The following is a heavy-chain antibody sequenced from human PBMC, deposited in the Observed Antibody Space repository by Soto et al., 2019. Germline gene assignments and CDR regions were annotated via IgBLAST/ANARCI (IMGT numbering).Heavy chain of an antibody. CDR1: GGSFSSGGYS. CDR2: IYHSGST. Sequence: SEILSLTCAVYGGSFSSGGYSWSWIRQPPGKGLEWIGYIYHSGSTNYNPSLKSRVTISVDRSKNQFSLKLSSVTAADTAVYYCARVDSSSYWYFDLWGRGTLVTVSS. D-gene: IGHD6-13*01. J-gene: IGHJ2*01. V-gene: IGHV4-30-2*01. CDR3: ARVDSSSYWYFDL.